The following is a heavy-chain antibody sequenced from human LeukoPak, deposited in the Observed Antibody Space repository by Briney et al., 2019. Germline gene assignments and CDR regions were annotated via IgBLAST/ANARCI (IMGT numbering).Heavy chain of an antibody. J-gene: IGHJ4*02. CDR1: GGSISSYY. CDR3: SGTAMVTRVDY. V-gene: IGHV4-59*01. D-gene: IGHD5-18*01. CDR2: IYYSGST. Sequence: PSETLSLTCTVSGGSISSYYWSWIRQPPGKGLEWIGYIYYSGSTNYNPSLKSRVTISVDTSKNQFSLKLSSVTAADTAVYYCSGTAMVTRVDYWGQGTLVTVSS.